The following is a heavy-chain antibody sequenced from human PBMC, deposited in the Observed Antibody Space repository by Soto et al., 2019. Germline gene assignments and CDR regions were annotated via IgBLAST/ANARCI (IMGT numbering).Heavy chain of an antibody. D-gene: IGHD2-8*01. CDR2: IYMIGDT. Sequence: SETLSLTCSVSGASISTYYWSWIRQSPGKGLEWIGNIYMIGDTLYNPSLKSRVTMSVDTSNNQLSLNLTSVTAADTAVYYCARRSRTSDYFYYIDVWGKGATVTVSS. J-gene: IGHJ6*03. V-gene: IGHV4-4*09. CDR1: GASISTYY. CDR3: ARRSRTSDYFYYIDV.